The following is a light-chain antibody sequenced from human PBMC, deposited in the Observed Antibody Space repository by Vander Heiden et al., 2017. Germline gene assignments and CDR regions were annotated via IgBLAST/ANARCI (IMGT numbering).Light chain of an antibody. Sequence: QSVLTQPPSASGTPGQRVPISCSGSSSNIGRNTVNWYQPLPGTAPKLLIYSENERPSGVPDRFSGSKSGTAASLAISGLQSEDEADYYCAAWDDSLNGLFGGGTKLTVL. V-gene: IGLV1-44*01. CDR3: AAWDDSLNGL. CDR2: SEN. J-gene: IGLJ2*01. CDR1: SSNIGRNT.